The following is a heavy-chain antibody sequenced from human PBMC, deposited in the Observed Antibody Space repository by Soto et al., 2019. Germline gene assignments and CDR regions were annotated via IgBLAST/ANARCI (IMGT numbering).Heavy chain of an antibody. Sequence: GGSLRLSCAASGFTFSSYAMSWVRQAPGKGLEWVSAISGSGGSTYYADSVKGRFTISRDNSKNTLYLQMNSLRAEDTAVYYCAKDPAVAQRYYYYGMDVWGQGTTVTVSS. CDR3: AKDPAVAQRYYYYGMDV. V-gene: IGHV3-23*01. J-gene: IGHJ6*02. D-gene: IGHD6-13*01. CDR1: GFTFSSYA. CDR2: ISGSGGST.